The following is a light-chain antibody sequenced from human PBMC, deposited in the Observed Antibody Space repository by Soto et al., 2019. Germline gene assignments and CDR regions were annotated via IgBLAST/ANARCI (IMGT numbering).Light chain of an antibody. CDR2: EVN. CDR1: SSDVGTYTL. Sequence: QSALTQPASVSGSPGQSITISCTGTSSDVGTYTLVSWYQQHPGKAPKLVIYEVNTRPAGVSKRFSGSKSGDTASLTISGLQAEDEADYYCSSYAGAITFYVFGTGTKVTVL. J-gene: IGLJ1*01. CDR3: SSYAGAITFYV. V-gene: IGLV2-23*02.